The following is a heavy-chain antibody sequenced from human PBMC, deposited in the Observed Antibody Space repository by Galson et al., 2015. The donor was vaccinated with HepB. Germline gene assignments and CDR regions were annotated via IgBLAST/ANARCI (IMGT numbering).Heavy chain of an antibody. D-gene: IGHD3-10*01. J-gene: IGHJ4*02. Sequence: RLSCAASGFTFSSYAMSWVRQAPGKGLEWVSAISGSGGSTYYADSVKGRFTISRDNSKNTLYLQMNSLRAEDTAVYYCAKEPLWFGELLPEPNLDYWGQGTLVTVSS. V-gene: IGHV3-23*01. CDR1: GFTFSSYA. CDR3: AKEPLWFGELLPEPNLDY. CDR2: ISGSGGST.